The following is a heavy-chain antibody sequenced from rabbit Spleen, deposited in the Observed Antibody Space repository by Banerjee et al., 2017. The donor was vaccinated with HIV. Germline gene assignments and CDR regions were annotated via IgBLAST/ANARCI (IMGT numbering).Heavy chain of an antibody. V-gene: IGHV1S45*01. D-gene: IGHD1-1*01. CDR2: IYAGSSGRT. Sequence: QEQLVESGGGLVTLGGSLTLTCTASGFSFSSSYWICWVRQAPGKGLEWIGCIYAGSSGRTAYASWAKGRFTFSKASSTTVTLQMTSLTAADTATYFCARDTSSSFSSYGMDLWGPGTLVTVS. CDR1: GFSFSSSYW. CDR3: ARDTSSSFSSYGMDL. J-gene: IGHJ6*01.